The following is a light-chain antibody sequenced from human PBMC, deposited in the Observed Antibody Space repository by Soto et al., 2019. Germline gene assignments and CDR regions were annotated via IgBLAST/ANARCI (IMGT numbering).Light chain of an antibody. CDR2: LNSDGSH. Sequence: QSVLTQSPSASASLGASVKLTCTLSSGHSSYAIAWHQQQPEKGPRYLMKLNSDGSHSKGDGIPDRFSGSSSGAERYLTISRLRSDDEGDYYCQTWGTGIWVFGGGTKLTVL. CDR3: QTWGTGIWV. V-gene: IGLV4-69*01. CDR1: SGHSSYA. J-gene: IGLJ3*02.